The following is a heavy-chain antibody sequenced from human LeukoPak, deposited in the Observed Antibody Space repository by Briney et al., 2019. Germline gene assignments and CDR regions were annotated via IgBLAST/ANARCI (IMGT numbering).Heavy chain of an antibody. CDR1: GGTFSSYA. CDR2: IIPILGIA. J-gene: IGHJ4*02. CDR3: ARRRIAAAATWVDY. V-gene: IGHV1-69*04. Sequence: SVRVSCKASGGTFSSYAISWVRQAPGQGLEWMGRIIPILGIANYAQKFQGRVTITADKSTSTAYMELSSLRSEDTAVYYCARRRIAAAATWVDYWGQGTLVTVSS. D-gene: IGHD6-13*01.